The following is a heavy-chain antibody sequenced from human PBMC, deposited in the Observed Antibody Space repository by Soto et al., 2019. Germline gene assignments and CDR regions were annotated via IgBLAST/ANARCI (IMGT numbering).Heavy chain of an antibody. D-gene: IGHD3-10*01. CDR1: GGSISSGDSY. V-gene: IGHV4-31*03. CDR2: IFHSGST. Sequence: SESLSLTCTVSGGSISSGDSYWTWILQHPGKGLEWIGYIFHSGSTYYNPSLKSRVTMLVDTSKNQFSLKLNSVTAADTAVYYCARDHSAVRGIFDYWGQGALVTVSS. J-gene: IGHJ4*02. CDR3: ARDHSAVRGIFDY.